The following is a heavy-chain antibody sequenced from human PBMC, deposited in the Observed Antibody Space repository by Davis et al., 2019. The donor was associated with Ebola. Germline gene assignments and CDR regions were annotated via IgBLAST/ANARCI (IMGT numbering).Heavy chain of an antibody. V-gene: IGHV3-11*01. Sequence: GESLKISCAASGFTFSDYYMSWIRQAPGKGLEWVSYISSSGSTIYYADSVKGRFTISRDNAKNSLYLQMNSLRAEDTAVYYCARAGDWGSHYYYGMDVWGQGTTVTVSS. CDR2: ISSSGSTI. CDR1: GFTFSDYY. J-gene: IGHJ6*02. CDR3: ARAGDWGSHYYYGMDV. D-gene: IGHD7-27*01.